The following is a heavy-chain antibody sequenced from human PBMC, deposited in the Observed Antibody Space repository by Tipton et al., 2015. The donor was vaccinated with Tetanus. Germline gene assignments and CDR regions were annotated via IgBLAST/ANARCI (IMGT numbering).Heavy chain of an antibody. CDR1: GGSISSSSYY. D-gene: IGHD5-12*01. CDR2: INHSGST. Sequence: TLSLTCTVSGGSISSSSYYWSWIRQPPGKGLEWIGEINHSGSTNYNPSLKSRVTISVDTSKNQFSLKLSSVTAADTAVYYCARGWLRSTALYYYYYGMDVWGQGTTVTVSS. V-gene: IGHV4-39*07. CDR3: ARGWLRSTALYYYYYGMDV. J-gene: IGHJ6*02.